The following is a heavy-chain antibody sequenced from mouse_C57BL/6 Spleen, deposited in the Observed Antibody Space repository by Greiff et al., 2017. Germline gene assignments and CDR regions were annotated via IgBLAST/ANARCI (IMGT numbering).Heavy chain of an antibody. CDR1: GYTFTGYW. V-gene: IGHV1-50*01. CDR3: ARRNYCNYGAY. CDR2: IDPSDSYT. D-gene: IGHD2-1*01. Sequence: VQLQQPGAELVKPGASVKLSCKASGYTFTGYWMQWVKQRPGQGLEWIGEIDPSDSYTNYNQKFKGKATLTVDPSSSTAYMQLSSLTSEDSAVYYCARRNYCNYGAYWGQGTLVTVSA. J-gene: IGHJ3*01.